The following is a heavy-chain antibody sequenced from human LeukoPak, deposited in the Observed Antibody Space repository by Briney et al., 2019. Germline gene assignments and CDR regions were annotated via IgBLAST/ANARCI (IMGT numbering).Heavy chain of an antibody. D-gene: IGHD3-22*01. Sequence: GASVKVSCKASGYTFTSYYMHWVRQAPGQGLEWMGIINPSGGSTSYAQKFQGRVTITADESTSTAYMELSSLRSEDTAVHYCASPKAGSSGSFDYWGQGTLVTVSS. V-gene: IGHV1-46*01. CDR1: GYTFTSYY. CDR3: ASPKAGSSGSFDY. J-gene: IGHJ4*02. CDR2: INPSGGST.